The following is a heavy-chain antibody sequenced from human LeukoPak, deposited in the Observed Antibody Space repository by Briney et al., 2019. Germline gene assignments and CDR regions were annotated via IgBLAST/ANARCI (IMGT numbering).Heavy chain of an antibody. J-gene: IGHJ4*02. V-gene: IGHV3-66*02. CDR2: IYSGDST. D-gene: IGHD3-22*01. Sequence: GGSLRLSCAASGFTVSSNYMSWVRQAPGKGLEWVSVIYSGDSTYYADSVKGRFTISRDNSKNTLYLQMNSLRAEDTAVYYCARVNDDSSGYTSFDYWGQGTLVTVSS. CDR1: GFTVSSNY. CDR3: ARVNDDSSGYTSFDY.